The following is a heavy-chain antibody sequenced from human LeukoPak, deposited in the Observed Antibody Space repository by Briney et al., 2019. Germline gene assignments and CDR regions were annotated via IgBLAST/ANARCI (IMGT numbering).Heavy chain of an antibody. CDR1: GGSFSGYY. CDR3: ARHYGP. Sequence: SETLSLTCAVYGGSFSGYYWSWIRQPPGKGLEWIGEINRGGSTNYNPSLKSRVTIPVDTSKNQFSLKLNSVTAADTAVYYCARHYGPWGQGTLVTVSS. CDR2: INRGGST. V-gene: IGHV4-34*01. J-gene: IGHJ5*02. D-gene: IGHD3-16*01.